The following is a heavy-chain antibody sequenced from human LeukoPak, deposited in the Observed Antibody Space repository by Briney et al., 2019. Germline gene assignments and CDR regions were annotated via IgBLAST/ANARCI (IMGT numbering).Heavy chain of an antibody. D-gene: IGHD6-19*01. CDR3: AKVNLRGRGAVASRGPYYYYGMDV. Sequence: GRSLRLSCAASGFTFSSYGMHWVRQAPGKGLEWVAVIPYDGSNKYYADSVKGRFTISRDNSKNTLYLQMNSLRAEDTAVYYCAKVNLRGRGAVASRGPYYYYGMDVWGQGTTVTVSS. CDR2: IPYDGSNK. V-gene: IGHV3-30*18. CDR1: GFTFSSYG. J-gene: IGHJ6*02.